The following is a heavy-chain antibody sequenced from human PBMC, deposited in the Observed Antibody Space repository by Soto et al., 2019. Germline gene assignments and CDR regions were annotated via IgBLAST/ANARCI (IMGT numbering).Heavy chain of an antibody. Sequence: PAGTLSLTCAAYGLTFSCYYWSWIRQPPGKGLEWVWQINHSGSTNYTASLKSRVTISIDTAKNPLSLKLNSLTAADTAVYYCERGKLSDYVWGSYRYNFDYWGQGTVVTVSS. CDR1: GLTFSCYY. J-gene: IGHJ4*02. V-gene: IGHV4-34*01. CDR3: ERGKLSDYVWGSYRYNFDY. CDR2: INHSGST. D-gene: IGHD3-16*02.